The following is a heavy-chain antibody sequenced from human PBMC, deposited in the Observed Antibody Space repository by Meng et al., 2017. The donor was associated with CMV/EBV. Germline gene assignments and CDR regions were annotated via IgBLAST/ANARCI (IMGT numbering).Heavy chain of an antibody. CDR2: INPNSGGT. Sequence: ASVKVSCKASGYTFTGYYMHWVRQAPGQGLEWMGWINPNSGGTNYAQKFQGRVTMTRDTSISTAYMELSRLSSDDTAVYYCARDRVVRIVGATTDWFDPWGQGTLVTVSS. CDR1: GYTFTGYY. J-gene: IGHJ5*02. CDR3: ARDRVVRIVGATTDWFDP. D-gene: IGHD1-26*01. V-gene: IGHV1-2*02.